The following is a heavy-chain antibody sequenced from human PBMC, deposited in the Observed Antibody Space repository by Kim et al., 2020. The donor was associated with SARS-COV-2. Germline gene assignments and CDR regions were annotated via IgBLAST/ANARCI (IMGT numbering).Heavy chain of an antibody. V-gene: IGHV1-69*13. CDR3: ASPVGRAFCSGGSCHFDY. D-gene: IGHD2-15*01. J-gene: IGHJ4*02. CDR2: IIPIFGTA. CDR1: GGTFSSYA. Sequence: SVKVSCKASGGTFSSYAISWVRQAPGQGLEWMGGIIPIFGTANYAQKFQGRVTITADESTSTAYMELSSLRSEDTAVYYCASPVGRAFCSGGSCHFDYWGQGTLVTVSS.